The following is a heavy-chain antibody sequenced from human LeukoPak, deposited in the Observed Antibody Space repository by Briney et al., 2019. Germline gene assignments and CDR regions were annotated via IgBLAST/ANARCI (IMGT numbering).Heavy chain of an antibody. J-gene: IGHJ3*02. D-gene: IGHD2-21*02. CDR3: ASVRGPYCGGDCYSGDAFDI. Sequence: SVKVSCKASGGTFSSYAISWVRRAPGQGLEWMGRIIPIFGTANYAQKFQGRVTITTDESTSTAYMELSSLRSEDTAVYYCASVRGPYCGGDCYSGDAFDIWGQGTMVTVSS. V-gene: IGHV1-69*05. CDR2: IIPIFGTA. CDR1: GGTFSSYA.